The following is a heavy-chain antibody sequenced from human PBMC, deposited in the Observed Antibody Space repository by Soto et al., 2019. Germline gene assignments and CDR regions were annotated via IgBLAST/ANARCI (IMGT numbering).Heavy chain of an antibody. CDR3: ARDGDGRMTTNPYYYNGMDV. D-gene: IGHD4-4*01. Sequence: EPLSLTYTVSAGSMGSDYWSWIRQPPGKGLEWIGYVFYTGRANYNASLKSRVSISLDTSNYQFSLKLSSVTAADTAVYYCARDGDGRMTTNPYYYNGMDVWGPGTTVTVSS. CDR2: VFYTGRA. CDR1: AGSMGSDY. J-gene: IGHJ6*02. V-gene: IGHV4-59*01.